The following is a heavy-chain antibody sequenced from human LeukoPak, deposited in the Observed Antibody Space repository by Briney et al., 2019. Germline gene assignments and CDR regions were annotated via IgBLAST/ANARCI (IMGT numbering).Heavy chain of an antibody. D-gene: IGHD2-2*01. CDR1: GGAISSGGYP. CDR3: ARVPLLWGSSTWFDP. V-gene: IGHV4-30-2*01. Sequence: SETLSLTCAVSGGAISSGGYPWSWIRQPPGKGLEWIGYIYHSGSTYYNPSLKSRVTISVDRSKNQFSLKLSSVTAADTAVYYCARVPLLWGSSTWFDPWGQGTLVTVSS. CDR2: IYHSGST. J-gene: IGHJ5*02.